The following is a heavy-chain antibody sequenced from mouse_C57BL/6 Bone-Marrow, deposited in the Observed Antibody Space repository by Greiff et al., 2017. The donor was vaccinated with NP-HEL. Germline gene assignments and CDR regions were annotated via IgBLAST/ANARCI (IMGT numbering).Heavy chain of an antibody. Sequence: EVKLMESGGGLVKPGGSLKLSCAASGFTFSSYAMSWVRQTPEKRLEWVATISDGGSYTYYPDNVTGRFTISRDNAKNNLYLQMSHLKSEDTAMYYCARDYDGFYWGQGTSVTVSS. D-gene: IGHD2-3*01. CDR1: GFTFSSYA. V-gene: IGHV5-4*01. CDR2: ISDGGSYT. CDR3: ARDYDGFY. J-gene: IGHJ4*01.